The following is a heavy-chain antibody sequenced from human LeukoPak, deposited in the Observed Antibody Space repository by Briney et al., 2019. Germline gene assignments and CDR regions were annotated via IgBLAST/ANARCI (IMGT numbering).Heavy chain of an antibody. V-gene: IGHV3-7*01. Sequence: GGSLRLSRAASGFTFSSYWMSWVRQAPGKGLEWVANIKQDGSEKYYVDSVKGRFTISRDNAKNSLYLQMNSLRAEDTAVYYCARVGATYYYYYMDVWGKGTTVTVSS. CDR3: ARVGATYYYYYMDV. D-gene: IGHD1-26*01. CDR2: IKQDGSEK. J-gene: IGHJ6*03. CDR1: GFTFSSYW.